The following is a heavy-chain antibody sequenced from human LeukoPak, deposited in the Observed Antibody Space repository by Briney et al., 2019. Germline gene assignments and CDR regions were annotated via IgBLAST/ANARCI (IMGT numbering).Heavy chain of an antibody. CDR2: ISGSGGST. J-gene: IGHJ4*02. CDR1: GFTFTSYA. Sequence: GGSLRLSCAASGFTFTSYAMSWVRQPPGKGLEWVSAISGSGGSTYYADSVKGRFTISRDNSKNTLYLQMNSLRAEDTAVYYCAKHPRITMVRGVIFPDYWGQGTLVTVSS. V-gene: IGHV3-23*01. CDR3: AKHPRITMVRGVIFPDY. D-gene: IGHD3-10*01.